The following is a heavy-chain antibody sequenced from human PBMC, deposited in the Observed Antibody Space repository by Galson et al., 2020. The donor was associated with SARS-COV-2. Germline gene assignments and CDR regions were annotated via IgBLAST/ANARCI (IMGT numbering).Heavy chain of an antibody. CDR2: ISSSSSTI. Sequence: GGSLRLSCAASGFTFSSYSMNWVRQAPGKGLEWVSYISSSSSTIYYADSVKGRFTISRDNAKNSLYLQMNSLRAEDTAVYYCARDRIGRGYCSSTSCKNYYYYYYMDVWGKGTTVTISS. CDR3: ARDRIGRGYCSSTSCKNYYYYYYMDV. CDR1: GFTFSSYS. J-gene: IGHJ6*03. V-gene: IGHV3-48*01. D-gene: IGHD2-2*01.